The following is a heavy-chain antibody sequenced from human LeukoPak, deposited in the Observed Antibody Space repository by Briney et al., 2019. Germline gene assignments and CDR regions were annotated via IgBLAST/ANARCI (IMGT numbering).Heavy chain of an antibody. CDR2: ISSSSSHI. V-gene: IGHV3-21*01. D-gene: IGHD6-13*01. CDR3: ARLVGRRYYYYGMDV. Sequence: PGGSLRLSCAASGFTFSSYSMNWVRQAPGKGLEWVSSISSSSSHIYYADSVKGRFTISRDNAKNSLYLQMNSLRAEDTAVYYCARLVGRRYYYYGMDVWGQGTTVTVSS. J-gene: IGHJ6*02. CDR1: GFTFSSYS.